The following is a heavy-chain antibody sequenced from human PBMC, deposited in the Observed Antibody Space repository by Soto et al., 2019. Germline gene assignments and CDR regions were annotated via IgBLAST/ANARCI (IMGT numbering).Heavy chain of an antibody. Sequence: QVQLVESGGGVVQPGRSLRLSCAASGFTFSSYVMHWVRQAPGKGLEWVAIISYDGNNKYYADSVKGRFTISRDNSKNXLDLQMNSLRAEDTAVYYCARAGCDGGSCYTLVGLRYGMDVWGQGTTVTVSS. J-gene: IGHJ6*02. CDR2: ISYDGNNK. CDR3: ARAGCDGGSCYTLVGLRYGMDV. CDR1: GFTFSSYV. V-gene: IGHV3-30-3*01. D-gene: IGHD2-15*01.